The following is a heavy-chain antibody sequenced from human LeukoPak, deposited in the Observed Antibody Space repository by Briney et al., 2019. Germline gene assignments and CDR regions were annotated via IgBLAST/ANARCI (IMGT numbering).Heavy chain of an antibody. CDR1: GFTFSNYW. CDR2: IKQDGSEK. V-gene: IGHV3-7*05. Sequence: PGGSLRLSCAASGFTFSNYWMSWVRQAPGKGLEWVANIKQDGSEKYYVDSVKGRFTISRDNAKNSLYLQMNSLRAEDTAVYYCAKDRGYSGYDNDYFDYWGQGTLVTVSS. D-gene: IGHD5-12*01. CDR3: AKDRGYSGYDNDYFDY. J-gene: IGHJ4*02.